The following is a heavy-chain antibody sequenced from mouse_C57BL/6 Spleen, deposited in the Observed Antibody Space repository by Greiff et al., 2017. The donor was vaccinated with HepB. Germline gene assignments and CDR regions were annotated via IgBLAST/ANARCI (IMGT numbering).Heavy chain of an antibody. D-gene: IGHD4-1*01. V-gene: IGHV1-18*01. Sequence: EVKLVESGPELVKPGASVKISCKASGYTFTDYNMDWVKQSHGKSLEWIGDINPNNGGTIYNQKFKGKATLTVDKSSSTAYMELRSLTSEDTAVYYCARRRLGQMDYWGQGTSVTVSS. J-gene: IGHJ4*01. CDR2: INPNNGGT. CDR1: GYTFTDYN. CDR3: ARRRLGQMDY.